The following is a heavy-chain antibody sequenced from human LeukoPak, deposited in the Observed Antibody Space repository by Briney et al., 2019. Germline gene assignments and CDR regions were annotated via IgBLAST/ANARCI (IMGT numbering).Heavy chain of an antibody. Sequence: GRSLRPSCAASGFTFSSYGMHWVRQAPGKGLEWVAVISYDGSNKYYADSVKGRFTISRDNSKNTLYLQMNSLRAEDTAVYYCAKASDSSGFFDYWGQGTLVTVSS. CDR3: AKASDSSGFFDY. J-gene: IGHJ4*02. V-gene: IGHV3-30*18. CDR1: GFTFSSYG. CDR2: ISYDGSNK. D-gene: IGHD3-22*01.